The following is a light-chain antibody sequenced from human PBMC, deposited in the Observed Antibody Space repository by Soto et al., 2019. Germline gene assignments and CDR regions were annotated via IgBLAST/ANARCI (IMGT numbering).Light chain of an antibody. CDR3: QQYGSSQT. Sequence: EIVLTQSPGTLSLSPGERATLSCRASQSVSSSYLAWYQQKPGQAPRLLIYGASSRATGIPDRFSGSGSGTDFTLTISRLEPEEFAVYYCQQYGSSQTFGQGTKVEIK. V-gene: IGKV3-20*01. CDR1: QSVSSSY. J-gene: IGKJ1*01. CDR2: GAS.